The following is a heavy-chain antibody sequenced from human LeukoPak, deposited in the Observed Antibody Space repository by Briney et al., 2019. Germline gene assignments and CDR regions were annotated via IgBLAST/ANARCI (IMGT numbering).Heavy chain of an antibody. Sequence: PSQTLSLTCTVSGASISSYDWSSIRQPPGKGLEWIGYIYYSGSTNYNPSLKSRVTISVDTSKNQFSLKLSSVTAADTAVYYCARQKYSSGWYVYWGQGTLVTVSS. D-gene: IGHD6-19*01. CDR1: GASISSYD. J-gene: IGHJ4*02. CDR2: IYYSGST. CDR3: ARQKYSSGWYVY. V-gene: IGHV4-59*08.